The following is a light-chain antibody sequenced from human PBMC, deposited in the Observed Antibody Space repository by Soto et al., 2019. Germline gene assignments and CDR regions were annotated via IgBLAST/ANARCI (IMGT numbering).Light chain of an antibody. CDR1: SSDVGSYNL. Sequence: QSALTQPASVSGSPGQSITISCTGTSSDVGSYNLVSWYQQHPGKAPKLMIYEGSKRPSGVSNRFSGSKSCNTASLTISGLQAEDESDYDCCSYAGSSTLVVFGGGTKVTV. CDR2: EGS. CDR3: CSYAGSSTLVV. V-gene: IGLV2-23*01. J-gene: IGLJ2*01.